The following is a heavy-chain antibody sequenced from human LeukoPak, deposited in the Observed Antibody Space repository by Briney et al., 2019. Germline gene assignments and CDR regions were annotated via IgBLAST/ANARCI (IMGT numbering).Heavy chain of an antibody. D-gene: IGHD4-11*01. J-gene: IGHJ6*03. CDR3: VKDTGYYFYYIDV. CDR1: RFTFSDYY. CDR2: ISSSGSTI. Sequence: KPGGSLRLSCAASRFTFSDYYMSWIRQAPGKGLEWVSYISSSGSTIYYADSVKGRFTISRDNAKNSLYLQMNSLRAEDTAVYYCVKDTGYYFYYIDVWGKGTTVTVSS. V-gene: IGHV3-11*04.